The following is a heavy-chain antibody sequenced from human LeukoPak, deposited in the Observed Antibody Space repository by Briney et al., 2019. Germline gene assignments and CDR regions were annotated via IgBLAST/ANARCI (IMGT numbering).Heavy chain of an antibody. CDR3: AKTYYYDSSGFSAFDP. D-gene: IGHD3-22*01. Sequence: GRSLRLSCVASGFTFSSYGMHWVRQAPGKGLEWVAVISYDGSNKYYADSVKGRFTISRDNSKNTLYLQMNSLRAEDTAVYYCAKTYYYDSSGFSAFDPWGQGTLVTVSS. V-gene: IGHV3-30*18. J-gene: IGHJ5*02. CDR2: ISYDGSNK. CDR1: GFTFSSYG.